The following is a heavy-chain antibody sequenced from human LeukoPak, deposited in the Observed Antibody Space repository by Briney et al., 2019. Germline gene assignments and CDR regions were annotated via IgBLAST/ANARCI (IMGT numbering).Heavy chain of an antibody. CDR2: IYYSGST. D-gene: IGHD4-17*01. V-gene: IGHV4-39*07. J-gene: IGHJ6*03. CDR3: ARESTVTQFYYYYYYYMDV. CDR1: GGSISSSSYY. Sequence: PSETLSLTCTVSGGSISSSSYYWGWIRQPPGKGLEWIGSIYYSGSTYYNPSLKSRVTISVDTSKNQFSLKLSSVTAADTAVYYCARESTVTQFYYYYYYYMDVWGKGTTVTVSS.